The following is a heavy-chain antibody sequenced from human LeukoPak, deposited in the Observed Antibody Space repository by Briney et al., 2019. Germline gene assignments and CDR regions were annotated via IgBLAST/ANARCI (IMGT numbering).Heavy chain of an antibody. CDR3: ASSYSSSGNTLDY. CDR2: ISAYNGNT. CDR1: GYTFASYG. V-gene: IGHV1-18*01. D-gene: IGHD6-13*01. Sequence: ASVMVSCKASGYTFASYGISWVRQAPGQGLEWMGWISAYNGNTNYAQKLQGRVTMTTDTSMSTAYMELRSLRSDDTAVYYCASSYSSSGNTLDYWGQGTLVTVSS. J-gene: IGHJ4*02.